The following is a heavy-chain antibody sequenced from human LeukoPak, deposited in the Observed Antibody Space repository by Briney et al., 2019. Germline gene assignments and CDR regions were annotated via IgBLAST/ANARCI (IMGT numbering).Heavy chain of an antibody. CDR1: GGSISSSNW. Sequence: SGTLSLTCAVSGGSISSSNWWSWIRQPPGKGLGWIGEIYHSGSTNYNPSLKSRVTISVDKSKTQFSLKLSSVTAADTAVYYCARGGDSSSWYFLYWGQGTLVTVSS. V-gene: IGHV4-4*02. D-gene: IGHD6-13*01. CDR2: IYHSGST. CDR3: ARGGDSSSWYFLY. J-gene: IGHJ4*02.